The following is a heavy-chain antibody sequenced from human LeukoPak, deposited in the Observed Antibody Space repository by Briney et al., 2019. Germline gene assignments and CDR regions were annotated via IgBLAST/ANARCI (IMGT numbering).Heavy chain of an antibody. CDR2: IYYSGST. CDR3: ATQATDGRGGY. CDR1: GGSISSYY. Sequence: SETLSLTCTVSGGSISSYYWSWIRQPPGKGLEWIGYIYYSGSTYYNPSLKSRVTISVDMSKNQFSLKLKSVTAADTAVYYCATQATDGRGGYWGQGTLVTVSS. V-gene: IGHV4-59*04. D-gene: IGHD3-16*01. J-gene: IGHJ4*02.